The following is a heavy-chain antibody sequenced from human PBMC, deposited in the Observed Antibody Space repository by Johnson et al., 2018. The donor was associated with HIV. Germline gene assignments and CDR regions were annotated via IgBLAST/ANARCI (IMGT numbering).Heavy chain of an antibody. J-gene: IGHJ3*02. CDR1: GFTVSSNY. D-gene: IGHD6-6*01. CDR3: ARDDPGARPGLSVIGALDS. V-gene: IGHV3-66*01. Sequence: EVQLVESGGGLVQPGGSLRLSCAASGFTVSSNYMSWVRQAPGKGLEWVSVIYSGGSTYYADSVKGRFTISRDNSKNKLYLQMNSLRADDTAVYYCARDDPGARPGLSVIGALDSWGQGTMFTFSS. CDR2: IYSGGST.